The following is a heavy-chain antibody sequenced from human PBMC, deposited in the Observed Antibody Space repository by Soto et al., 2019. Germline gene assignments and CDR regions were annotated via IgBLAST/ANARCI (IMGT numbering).Heavy chain of an antibody. CDR1: GFTFSSYA. V-gene: IGHV3-23*01. CDR2: ISGSGGST. J-gene: IGHJ5*02. D-gene: IGHD3-9*01. CDR3: ARVTYDILPGYHQQFDP. Sequence: GGSLRLSCAASGFTFSSYAMSWVRQAPGKGLEWVSAISGSGGSTYYADSVKGRFTISRDNSKNTLYLQMNSLRAEDTAVYYCARVTYDILPGYHQQFDPWGQGTLVTVSS.